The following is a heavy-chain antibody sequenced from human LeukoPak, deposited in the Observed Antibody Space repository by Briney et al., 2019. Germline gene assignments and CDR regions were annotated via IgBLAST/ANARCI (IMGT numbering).Heavy chain of an antibody. CDR3: ARDDRHYYYDSSGYYATFDY. V-gene: IGHV1-18*01. Sequence: ASVKVSCQASGYTFTSYGISWVRQAPGQGLEWMGWISAYNGNTNYAQKLQGRVTMTTDTSTSTAYMELRSLRSDDTAVYYCARDDRHYYYDSSGYYATFDYWGQGTLVTVSS. CDR1: GYTFTSYG. J-gene: IGHJ4*02. CDR2: ISAYNGNT. D-gene: IGHD3-22*01.